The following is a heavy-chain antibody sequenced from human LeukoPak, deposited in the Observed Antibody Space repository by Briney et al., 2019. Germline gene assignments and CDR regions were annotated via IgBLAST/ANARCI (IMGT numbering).Heavy chain of an antibody. D-gene: IGHD1-14*01. J-gene: IGHJ5*02. CDR3: ALHHGTGFDP. V-gene: IGHV4-59*08. Sequence: SETLSLSCTVSGGSINSYYWSWIRQPPGKGLEWSGYIYYSGSTNYNPSLKSRVTISVDTSKNQFSLKLSSVTAADTAVYYCALHHGTGFDPWGQGTLVTVSS. CDR1: GGSINSYY. CDR2: IYYSGST.